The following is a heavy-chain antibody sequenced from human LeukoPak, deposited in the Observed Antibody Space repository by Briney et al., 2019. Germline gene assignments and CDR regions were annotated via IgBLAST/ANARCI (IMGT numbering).Heavy chain of an antibody. CDR2: IKQDGSEK. CDR1: GITFSRYW. D-gene: IGHD6-19*01. Sequence: GGSLRLSCAASGITFSRYWMTWVRQAPGKGPEWVATIKQDGSEKYYVDSVKGRFTISRDNTKNSLYLQVNTLRAEDTAVYYCARVGQMSSWFLLYWGEGTQVTVSS. J-gene: IGHJ4*02. V-gene: IGHV3-7*01. CDR3: ARVGQMSSWFLLY.